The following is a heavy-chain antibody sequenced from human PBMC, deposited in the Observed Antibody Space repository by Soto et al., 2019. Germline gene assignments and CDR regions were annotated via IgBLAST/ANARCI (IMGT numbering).Heavy chain of an antibody. CDR1: GYTFNSYG. J-gene: IGHJ5*02. CDR2: ISGYNGNT. Sequence: QVQLVQSGAEVKKPGASVKVSCKASGYTFNSYGISWVRQAXGQGLGWMGTISGYNGNTNYAQKFQGRVTMTTDTSTSTAYMELRSRRSDDTALYYXXREIXXXXANWFDPWGQGTLVTVSS. CDR3: XREIXXXXANWFDP. V-gene: IGHV1-18*04.